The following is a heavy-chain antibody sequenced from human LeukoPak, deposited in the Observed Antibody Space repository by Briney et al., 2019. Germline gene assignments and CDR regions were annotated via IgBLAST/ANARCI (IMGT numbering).Heavy chain of an antibody. CDR1: XGSXSSXX. Sequence: CTXXXGSXSSXXWSXXXQXPXXXLXXXXXXYYSGSTNYNPSLKSRVTISVGTSKNQFSLTLSSVTAADTAVYYCARQGIHCENTSCYANWFDPWGQGTLVTVSS. CDR2: XYYSGST. D-gene: IGHD2-2*01. V-gene: IGHV4-59*08. CDR3: ARQGIHCENTSCYANWFDP. J-gene: IGHJ5*02.